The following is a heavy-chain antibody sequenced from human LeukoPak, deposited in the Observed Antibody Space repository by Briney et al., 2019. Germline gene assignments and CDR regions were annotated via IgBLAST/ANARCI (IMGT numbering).Heavy chain of an antibody. Sequence: GGSLRLSCAASDFTFSSYGMNWVRQAPGKGLEWVSGISGSGGSIYYADSVKGRFTISRDNSKNRLYLQMSSLTAEDAAVYWCVKARGFCSSTSCRRDYMDVWGKGTTVT. CDR1: DFTFSSYG. CDR2: ISGSGGSI. J-gene: IGHJ6*03. D-gene: IGHD2-2*01. V-gene: IGHV3-23*01. CDR3: VKARGFCSSTSCRRDYMDV.